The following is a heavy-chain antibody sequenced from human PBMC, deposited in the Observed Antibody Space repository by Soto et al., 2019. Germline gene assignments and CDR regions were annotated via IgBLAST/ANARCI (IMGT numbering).Heavy chain of an antibody. CDR2: ISGSGGST. V-gene: IGHV3-23*01. CDR1: GFTFSSYA. CDR3: AKIVVPAAVDYYYYGMDV. Sequence: GGSLRLSCAASGFTFSSYAMSWVRQAPGKWLEWVSAISGSGGSTYYADSVKGRFTISRDNSKNTLYLQMNSLRAEDTAVYYCAKIVVPAAVDYYYYGMDVWGQGXTVTVYS. J-gene: IGHJ6*02. D-gene: IGHD2-2*01.